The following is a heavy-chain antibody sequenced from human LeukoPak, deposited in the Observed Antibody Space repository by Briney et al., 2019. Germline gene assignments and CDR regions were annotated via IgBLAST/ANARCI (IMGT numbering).Heavy chain of an antibody. Sequence: PGGSLRLSCEVSGFTFNDYAMSWVRQAPGKGLEWVSAISGSGGSTYYADSVKGRFTISRDNSKNTLYLQMNSLRAEDTAVYYCARTYYYDSSGYYVDYWGQGTLVTVSS. CDR2: ISGSGGST. J-gene: IGHJ4*02. CDR1: GFTFNDYA. D-gene: IGHD3-22*01. CDR3: ARTYYYDSSGYYVDY. V-gene: IGHV3-23*01.